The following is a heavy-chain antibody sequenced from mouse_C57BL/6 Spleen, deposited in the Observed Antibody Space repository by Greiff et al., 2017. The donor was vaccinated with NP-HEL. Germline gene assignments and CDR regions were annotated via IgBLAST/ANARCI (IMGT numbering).Heavy chain of an antibody. Sequence: VQLQQPGAELVKPGASVKLSCKASGYTFTSYWMQWVKQRPGQGLEWIGEIDPSDSYTNYNQKFKGKATLTVDTSSSTAYMQLSSLTSEDSAVYYCARVYGNYAMDYWGQGTSVTVSS. D-gene: IGHD2-1*01. CDR2: IDPSDSYT. CDR1: GYTFTSYW. CDR3: ARVYGNYAMDY. J-gene: IGHJ4*01. V-gene: IGHV1-50*01.